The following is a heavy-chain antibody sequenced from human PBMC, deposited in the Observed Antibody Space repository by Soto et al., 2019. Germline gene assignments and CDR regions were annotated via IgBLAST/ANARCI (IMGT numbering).Heavy chain of an antibody. Sequence: QITLKESGPTLVKPTQTLTLTCTFSGFSLSTSGVGVGWIRQPPGKALEWLALIYWDDDKRYSPSLKSRITITKDTSKNLVVLTMTNMDPVDTATYYCAHRQPLWFGELTTYNWFDPWGQGTLVTVSS. CDR1: GFSLSTSGVG. J-gene: IGHJ5*02. CDR2: IYWDDDK. V-gene: IGHV2-5*02. CDR3: AHRQPLWFGELTTYNWFDP. D-gene: IGHD3-10*01.